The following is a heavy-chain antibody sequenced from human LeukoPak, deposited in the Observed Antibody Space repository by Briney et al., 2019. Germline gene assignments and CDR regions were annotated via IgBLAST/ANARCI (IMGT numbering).Heavy chain of an antibody. CDR2: ISSSSSYI. V-gene: IGHV3-11*03. Sequence: PGGSLRLSCAASGFTFSDYYMSWIRQAPGKGLEWVSHISSSSSYINYADSVKGRFTISRDNAKNSLYLQMNSLRAEDTAVYYCATSSYSSSWSIFDYWGRGNVVTVSS. CDR1: GFTFSDYY. D-gene: IGHD6-13*01. CDR3: ATSSYSSSWSIFDY. J-gene: IGHJ4*02.